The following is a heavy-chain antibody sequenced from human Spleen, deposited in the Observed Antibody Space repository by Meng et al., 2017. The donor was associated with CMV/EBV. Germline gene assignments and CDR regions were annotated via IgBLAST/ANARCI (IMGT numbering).Heavy chain of an antibody. CDR1: GGSISSYY. D-gene: IGHD3-22*01. CDR3: AATDSSGYSRTWLDS. V-gene: IGHV4-59*01. CDR2: VHYIGTT. Sequence: GSLRLSCTVSGGSISSYYWSWIRQPPGKGLEWIGYVHYIGTTNYNPSLKSRVTISIDTSKNQFSLNLSSVTAADTAVYYCAATDSSGYSRTWLDSWGQGALVTVSS. J-gene: IGHJ5*01.